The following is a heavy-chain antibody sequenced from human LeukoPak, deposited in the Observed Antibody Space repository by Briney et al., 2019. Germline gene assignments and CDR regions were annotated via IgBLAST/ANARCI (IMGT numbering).Heavy chain of an antibody. J-gene: IGHJ5*02. CDR3: ARAKLRDYGDYHPFFWFDP. V-gene: IGHV4-59*08. CDR2: IYYSGST. D-gene: IGHD4-17*01. Sequence: PSETLSLTCTVSGGSISSYYWSWIRQPPGKGLEWIGYIYYSGSTNYNPSLKSRVTISVDTSKNQFSLKLSSVTAADTAVYYCARAKLRDYGDYHPFFWFDPWGQGTLVTVSS. CDR1: GGSISSYY.